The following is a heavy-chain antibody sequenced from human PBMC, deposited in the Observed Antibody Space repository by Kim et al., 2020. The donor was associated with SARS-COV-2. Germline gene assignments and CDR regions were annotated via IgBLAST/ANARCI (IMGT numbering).Heavy chain of an antibody. CDR2: ITWDGVTT. CDR3: ATSPPNSNFYFNY. J-gene: IGHJ4*02. D-gene: IGHD1-1*01. CDR1: GFTFDDYA. Sequence: GGSLRLSCAASGFTFDDYAMHWVRQVPGKGLEWVSVITWDGVTTFYRDSVRGRFTISRDNTQKLLFLQMNNLRIEDAALYYCATSPPNSNFYFNYWGQGTLVTVSS. V-gene: IGHV3-43D*03.